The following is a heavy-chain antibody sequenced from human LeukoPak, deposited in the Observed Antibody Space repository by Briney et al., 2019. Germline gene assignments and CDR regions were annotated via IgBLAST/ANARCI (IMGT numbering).Heavy chain of an antibody. D-gene: IGHD3-9*01. V-gene: IGHV3-30*18. J-gene: IGHJ4*02. CDR2: ISYDGTNK. CDR1: GFTFSTYG. CDR3: AKDSLAGYLRGYFDD. Sequence: GRSLRLSCPASGFTFSTYGMHWVRQAPGKGLEWVAVISYDGTNKYYTDSVKGRFTISRDNSKNTLYLQMNSLRPEDTAVYYCAKDSLAGYLRGYFDDWGQGTQVTVSS.